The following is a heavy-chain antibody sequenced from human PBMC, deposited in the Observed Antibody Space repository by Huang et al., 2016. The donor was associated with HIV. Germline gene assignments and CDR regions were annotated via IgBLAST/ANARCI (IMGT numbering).Heavy chain of an antibody. J-gene: IGHJ6*03. V-gene: IGHV1-69*13. D-gene: IGHD3-10*01. Sequence: QVQLVQSGAEMKKPGSSVKVSCTAPGGTFSSYGISWVRQAPGQGLEWMVGIVPIFRRTDYAQKFQGRLTINADESTSTAYMELSSLRSQDSAIYFCARGVFDGVWSGDLLPHFYYMDVWGKGTTVTVSS. CDR2: IVPIFRRT. CDR3: ARGVFDGVWSGDLLPHFYYMDV. CDR1: GGTFSSYG.